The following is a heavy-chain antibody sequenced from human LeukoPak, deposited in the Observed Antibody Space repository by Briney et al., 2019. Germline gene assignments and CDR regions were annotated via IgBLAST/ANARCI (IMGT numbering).Heavy chain of an antibody. D-gene: IGHD1-1*01. CDR1: GFTFSTYW. CDR3: GRATRAGIAFDY. CDR2: IKQDGSEK. V-gene: IGHV3-7*01. Sequence: GGSLRLPCAASGFTFSTYWMAWVRQAPGKGLEWVANIKQDGSEKYYVDSVKGRFTISRDNAKNSLYLQMNSLRDEDTAEYYCGRATRAGIAFDYWGQGTLVTVSS. J-gene: IGHJ4*02.